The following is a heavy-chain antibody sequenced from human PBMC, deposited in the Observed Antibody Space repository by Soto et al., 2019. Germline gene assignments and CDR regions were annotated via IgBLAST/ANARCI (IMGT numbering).Heavy chain of an antibody. Sequence: PGESLKISRKGSGYSFTSYWICWVRQMPGKGREWMGIIYPADSDTRYSPSFQDQVTISADKSISTAYLQWSSLKASDTAMYYCARHGTMLVTFGAFDIWGQGTMVTVSS. CDR2: IYPADSDT. D-gene: IGHD3-22*01. V-gene: IGHV5-51*01. CDR1: GYSFTSYW. CDR3: ARHGTMLVTFGAFDI. J-gene: IGHJ3*02.